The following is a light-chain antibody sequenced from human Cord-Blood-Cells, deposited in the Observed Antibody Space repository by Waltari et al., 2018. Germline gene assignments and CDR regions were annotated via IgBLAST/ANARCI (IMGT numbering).Light chain of an antibody. CDR3: AAWDDSLSGWV. Sequence: QSVLSHPPSASGTPGQRLTISCPCRSPNLGSNYVYRYQQPPGTAPTLLIIKNNQRPPGVLDRFAGSKSGTSASLAISGLRSEDEADYYCAAWDDSLSGWVFGGGTKLTVL. CDR1: SPNLGSNY. J-gene: IGLJ3*02. CDR2: KNN. V-gene: IGLV1-47*01.